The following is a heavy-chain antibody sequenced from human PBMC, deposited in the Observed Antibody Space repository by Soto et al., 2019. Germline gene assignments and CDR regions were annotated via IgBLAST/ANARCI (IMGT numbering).Heavy chain of an antibody. V-gene: IGHV4-59*01. CDR1: DGSISSYY. D-gene: IGHD1-26*01. CDR2: IYGTGTT. J-gene: IGHJ4*02. Sequence: PSETLSLTCTVSDGSISSYYWSWIRQPPGKGLEWIGYIYGTGTTNYSPSLTNRVTISVDMSKNQFSLRLSSVTAADTAVYYCAGFSSGTYLFDIWGPGTPVTV. CDR3: AGFSSGTYLFDI.